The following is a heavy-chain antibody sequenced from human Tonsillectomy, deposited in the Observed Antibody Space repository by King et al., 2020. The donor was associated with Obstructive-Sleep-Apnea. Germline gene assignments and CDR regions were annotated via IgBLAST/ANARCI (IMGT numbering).Heavy chain of an antibody. CDR1: GFTFSSYS. CDR3: ARDRRLPGTVYGDY. D-gene: IGHD3-9*01. Sequence: VQLVESGGGLVQPGGSLRLSCAASGFTFSSYSMSWVRQAPGKGLECVSYISSSSSAIYYADSVKGRFTISRDNAKNSLYLQMNSLRAEDTAVYYCARDRRLPGTVYGDYCGQGTLVTVSS. J-gene: IGHJ4*02. CDR2: ISSSSSAI. V-gene: IGHV3-48*04.